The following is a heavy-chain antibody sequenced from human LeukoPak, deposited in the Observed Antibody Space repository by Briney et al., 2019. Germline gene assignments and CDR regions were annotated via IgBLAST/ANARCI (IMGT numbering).Heavy chain of an antibody. CDR1: GFTFSSYA. Sequence: GGSLGLSCAASGFTFSSYAMSWVRQAPGKGLEWVSAISGSGGSTYYADSVKGRFTISRDNSKNTLYLQMNSLRAEDTAVYYCAKYSSGYYLWFDYWGQGTLVTVSS. CDR3: AKYSSGYYLWFDY. V-gene: IGHV3-23*01. D-gene: IGHD3-22*01. CDR2: ISGSGGST. J-gene: IGHJ4*02.